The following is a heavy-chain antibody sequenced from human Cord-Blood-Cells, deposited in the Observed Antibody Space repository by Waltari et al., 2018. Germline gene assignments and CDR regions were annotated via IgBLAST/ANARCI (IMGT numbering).Heavy chain of an antibody. V-gene: IGHV3-9*03. CDR3: AKYGSGDAFDI. CDR2: ISWNSGSI. CDR1: GFTFDDYA. Sequence: EVQLVESGGGLVQPGRSLRLSCADSGFTFDDYAMHWVRQAPGKGLEWVSGISWNSGSIGYADSVKGRFTISRDNAKNSLYLQMNSLRAEDMALYYCAKYGSGDAFDIWGQGTMVTVSS. J-gene: IGHJ3*02. D-gene: IGHD3-3*01.